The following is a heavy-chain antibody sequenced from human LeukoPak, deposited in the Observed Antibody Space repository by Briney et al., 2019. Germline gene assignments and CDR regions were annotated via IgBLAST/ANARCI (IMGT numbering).Heavy chain of an antibody. D-gene: IGHD2-2*01. V-gene: IGHV3-23*01. CDR1: GFTFSSYA. CDR2: ISGSGGST. CDR3: AKDHCSSTSCYVFDY. J-gene: IGHJ4*02. Sequence: GGSLRLSCAASGFTFSSYAMSWVRQAPGKGLERDSSISGSGGSTYYADSVKGRFTISRDNSKNTLYLQMNSLRAEDTAVYYCAKDHCSSTSCYVFDYWGQGTLVTVSS.